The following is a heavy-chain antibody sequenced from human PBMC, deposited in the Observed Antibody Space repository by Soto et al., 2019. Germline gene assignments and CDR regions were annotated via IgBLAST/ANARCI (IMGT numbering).Heavy chain of an antibody. Sequence: PVEVTCKASGGSFSSYTVGWVRQAPGQGLEWMGRIIPILGIANYAQKFQGRVTITADKSTSTAYMELSSLRSEDTAVYYCARAGPVYTMVRGVQYPLDYWGQGTLVTVSS. J-gene: IGHJ4*02. CDR3: ARAGPVYTMVRGVQYPLDY. D-gene: IGHD3-10*01. V-gene: IGHV1-69*02. CDR1: GGSFSSYT. CDR2: IIPILGIA.